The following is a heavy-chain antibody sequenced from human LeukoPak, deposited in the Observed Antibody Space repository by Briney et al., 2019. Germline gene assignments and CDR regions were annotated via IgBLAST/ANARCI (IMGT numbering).Heavy chain of an antibody. CDR1: GITLSNHG. Sequence: GGSLRLSCGVSGITLSNHGMSWVRQAPGKGLEWVAGLSGSAGGTNYADSVKGRFTISRDNSKNSLYLQMDSLRVEDTAVYYCATSDATAGGPYWGQGTLVTVSS. V-gene: IGHV3-23*01. D-gene: IGHD6-13*01. J-gene: IGHJ4*02. CDR2: LSGSAGGT. CDR3: ATSDATAGGPY.